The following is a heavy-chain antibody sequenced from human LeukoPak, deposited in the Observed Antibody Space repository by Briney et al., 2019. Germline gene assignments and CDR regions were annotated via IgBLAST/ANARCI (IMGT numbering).Heavy chain of an antibody. Sequence: GGSLRLSCAASGFVFSSYAMSWVRLAPGKGLEWISVISGSGGRTDYADSVKGRFTISRDNSKNTLYLQMNSLRVEDTAVYYCAKSLSDTGRTRFDAFDIWGQGTMVTVSS. V-gene: IGHV3-23*01. J-gene: IGHJ3*02. CDR1: GFVFSSYA. CDR2: ISGSGGRT. D-gene: IGHD3-3*01. CDR3: AKSLSDTGRTRFDAFDI.